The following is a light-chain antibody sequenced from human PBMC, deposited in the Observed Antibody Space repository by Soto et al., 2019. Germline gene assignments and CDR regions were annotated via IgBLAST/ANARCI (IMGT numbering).Light chain of an antibody. Sequence: QSALTQPRSVSGSPGQSITISCTGTSSDVGGYNYVTWYQRHPVKAPKLMIYDVTKRPSGVPDRFSGSKSGNTASLTISGLQAEDEADYYCCSYAGGSSLIFGGGTKVTVL. CDR1: SSDVGGYNY. CDR3: CSYAGGSSLI. CDR2: DVT. V-gene: IGLV2-11*01. J-gene: IGLJ2*01.